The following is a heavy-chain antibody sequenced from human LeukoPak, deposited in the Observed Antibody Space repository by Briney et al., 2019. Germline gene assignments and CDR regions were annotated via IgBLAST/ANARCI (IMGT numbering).Heavy chain of an antibody. D-gene: IGHD3-16*01. Sequence: SETLSLTCTVSGGSIRGSCCYWGWLRQTPGRDLEWIGSTSYSGSTHYNPSFKSRVTVSVDTAKNQFFLNLSSVTAADTAVYYCSRTTGDSAIIAAHWGQGTLVTVSS. CDR2: TSYSGST. J-gene: IGHJ4*02. CDR3: SRTTGDSAIIAAH. CDR1: GGSIRGSCCY. V-gene: IGHV4-39*01.